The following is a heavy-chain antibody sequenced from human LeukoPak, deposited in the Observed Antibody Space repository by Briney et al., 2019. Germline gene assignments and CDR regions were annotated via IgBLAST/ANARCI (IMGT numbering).Heavy chain of an antibody. CDR3: ATSSRGGDYYFDY. CDR2: ISYDGSNK. CDR1: GFTFSSYG. J-gene: IGHJ4*02. V-gene: IGHV3-30*03. D-gene: IGHD2-21*01. Sequence: GGSLRLSCAASGFTFSSYGMHWVRQAPGKGLEWVAVISYDGSNKYYADSVKGRFTISRDNSKNTLYLQMNILRAEDTAVYYCATSSRGGDYYFDYWGQGTLVTVSS.